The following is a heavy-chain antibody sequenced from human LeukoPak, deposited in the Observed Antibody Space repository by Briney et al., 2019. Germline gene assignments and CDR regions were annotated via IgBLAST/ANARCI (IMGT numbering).Heavy chain of an antibody. CDR1: GGSISSYY. V-gene: IGHV4-59*01. Sequence: PSETLSLTCTVSGGSISSYYWSWIRQPPGKGLEWIGYIYYSGSTNYNPSLKSRVTISVDTSKNQFSLKLSSVTAADTAVYYCARGPIAVAAPDYWGQGTLVTVSS. CDR2: IYYSGST. J-gene: IGHJ4*02. D-gene: IGHD6-19*01. CDR3: ARGPIAVAAPDY.